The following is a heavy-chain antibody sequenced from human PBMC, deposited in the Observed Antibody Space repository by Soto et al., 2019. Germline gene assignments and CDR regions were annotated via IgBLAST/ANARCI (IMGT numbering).Heavy chain of an antibody. CDR3: ARDRRDGYNWYYFDY. V-gene: IGHV4-59*01. CDR2: ISYTGST. Sequence: SETLSLTCTVSDGSISPYYWSWIRQPPGKGLEWIGFISYTGSTNFNPSLKSRVTMSLNTSKNQFSLRLSSVTAADTAVYYCARDRRDGYNWYYFDYWGQGALVTVSS. J-gene: IGHJ4*02. CDR1: DGSISPYY. D-gene: IGHD1-20*01.